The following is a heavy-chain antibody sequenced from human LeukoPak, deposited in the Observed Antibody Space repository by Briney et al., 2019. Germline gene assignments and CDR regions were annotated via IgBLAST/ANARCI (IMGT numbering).Heavy chain of an antibody. Sequence: PGGSLRLSCAASGFTVSSNYMSWVRQAPGKGLERVSVIYSGGSTYYADSVKGRFTISRDNSKNTLYLQMNSLRAEDTAVYYCARAIRFLEPIDYWGQGTLVTVSS. CDR1: GFTVSSNY. J-gene: IGHJ4*02. CDR2: IYSGGST. CDR3: ARAIRFLEPIDY. D-gene: IGHD3-3*01. V-gene: IGHV3-53*01.